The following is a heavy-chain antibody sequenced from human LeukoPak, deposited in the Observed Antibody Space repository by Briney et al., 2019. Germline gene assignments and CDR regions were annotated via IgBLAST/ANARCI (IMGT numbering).Heavy chain of an antibody. CDR2: INSDGSST. Sequence: GGSLRLSCAASGFTCSSYWLHWVRQAPGKGLVWVSRINSDGSSTSYADSVRGRFTISRDNDKNTLYLQMNSLRGEDTAVYYCVPGRDGNNRGGMRYWGQGTLVTVSS. J-gene: IGHJ4*02. D-gene: IGHD5-24*01. CDR3: VPGRDGNNRGGMRY. CDR1: GFTCSSYW. V-gene: IGHV3-74*01.